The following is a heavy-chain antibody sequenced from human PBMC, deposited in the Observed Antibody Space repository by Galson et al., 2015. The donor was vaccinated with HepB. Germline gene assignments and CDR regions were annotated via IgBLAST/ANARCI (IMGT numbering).Heavy chain of an antibody. CDR1: GFTFSSYD. D-gene: IGHD6-13*01. J-gene: IGHJ6*02. Sequence: SLRLSCAASGFTFSSYDMHWVRQATGKGLEWVSVIGTAGDTYYSGSVKGRFTISRENAKNSLYLQVNSLRAGDTAVYYCARDRRGAAAAAGMDVWGQGTTVTVSS. CDR3: ARDRRGAAAAAGMDV. CDR2: IGTAGDT. V-gene: IGHV3-13*01.